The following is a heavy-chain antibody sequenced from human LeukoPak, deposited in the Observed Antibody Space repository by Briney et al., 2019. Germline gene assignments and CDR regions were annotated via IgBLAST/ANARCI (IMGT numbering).Heavy chain of an antibody. Sequence: ASVKVSCKAFGYTFTSYDINWVRQATGQGLEWMGWMNPNSGNTGYALKFQGRVTMTRNTSISTAYMELSSLRSEDTAVYYCVLGYSSSWYYLDFWGQGALVTVSS. D-gene: IGHD6-13*01. J-gene: IGHJ4*02. CDR1: GYTFTSYD. CDR3: VLGYSSSWYYLDF. CDR2: MNPNSGNT. V-gene: IGHV1-8*01.